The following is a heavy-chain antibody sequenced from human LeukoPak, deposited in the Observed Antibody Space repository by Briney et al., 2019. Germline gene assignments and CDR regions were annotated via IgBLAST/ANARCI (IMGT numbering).Heavy chain of an antibody. J-gene: IGHJ3*02. CDR1: GFTFSSYA. CDR2: TRGGGSGT. Sequence: PGGSLILSCAASGFTFSSYAMSWVRQAPGKGLEWVSATRGGGSGTHYADSVKGRFTISRDSSNNTLSLQMNSLRAGDTAVYFCAKDPGLDAFDIWGQGTMVTVSS. D-gene: IGHD3-22*01. CDR3: AKDPGLDAFDI. V-gene: IGHV3-23*01.